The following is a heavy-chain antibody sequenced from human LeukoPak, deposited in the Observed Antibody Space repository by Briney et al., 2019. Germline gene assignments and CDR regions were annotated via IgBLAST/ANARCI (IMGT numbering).Heavy chain of an antibody. Sequence: GGSLRLSCAASGFMFTTYAMSWVRQAPGKGLEWVSAIGGDGGRTYYADSVKGRFTISRDNSKDTVFLQMNSLRAEDTAVYYCAKASRQGAVASPLDYWGQGTPVTVSS. V-gene: IGHV3-23*01. CDR3: AKASRQGAVASPLDY. J-gene: IGHJ4*02. CDR2: IGGDGGRT. CDR1: GFMFTTYA. D-gene: IGHD6-19*01.